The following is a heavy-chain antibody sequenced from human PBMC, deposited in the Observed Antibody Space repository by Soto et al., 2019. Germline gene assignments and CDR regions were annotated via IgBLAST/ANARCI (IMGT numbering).Heavy chain of an antibody. Sequence: SETLSLTCAVYGGSFSGYYWSWIRQPPGKGLEWIGEINHSGSTNYNPSLKSRVTISVDTSKNQFSLKLSSVTAADTAVYYCARVWYSSSIDYWGQGTLVTVSS. CDR3: ARVWYSSSIDY. CDR1: GGSFSGYY. D-gene: IGHD6-13*01. CDR2: INHSGST. V-gene: IGHV4-34*01. J-gene: IGHJ4*02.